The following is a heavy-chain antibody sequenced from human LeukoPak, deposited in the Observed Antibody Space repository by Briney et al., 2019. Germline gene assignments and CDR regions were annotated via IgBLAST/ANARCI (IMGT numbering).Heavy chain of an antibody. J-gene: IGHJ4*02. CDR3: ARASFVEMATIDVYYFDY. CDR2: IYYSGST. D-gene: IGHD5-24*01. Sequence: PSETLSLTCTVSGGSVSSGSYYWSWIRQPPGKGLEWIGYIYYSGSTNYNPSLKSRVTISVDTSKNQFSLKLSSVTAADTAVHYCARASFVEMATIDVYYFDYWGQGTPVTVSS. CDR1: GGSVSSGSYY. V-gene: IGHV4-61*01.